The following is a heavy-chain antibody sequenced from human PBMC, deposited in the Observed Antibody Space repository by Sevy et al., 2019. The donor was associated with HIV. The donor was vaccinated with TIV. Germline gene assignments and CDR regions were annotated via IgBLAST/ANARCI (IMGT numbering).Heavy chain of an antibody. CDR2: IIPIFGTA. CDR1: GGTFSSYA. CDR3: ARDRGGYDNTKFDY. D-gene: IGHD5-12*01. V-gene: IGHV1-69*13. Sequence: ASVKVSCKASGGTFSSYAISWVRQAPGQGLEWMGGIIPIFGTANYAQTFQGRVTITADESTSTAYMELSSLRSEDTAVYYCARDRGGYDNTKFDYWGQGTLVTVSS. J-gene: IGHJ4*02.